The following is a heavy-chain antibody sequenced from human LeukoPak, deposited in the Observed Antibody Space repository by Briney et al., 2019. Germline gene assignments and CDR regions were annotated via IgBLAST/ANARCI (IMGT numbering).Heavy chain of an antibody. CDR2: ISWNSGNI. D-gene: IGHD1-1*01. J-gene: IGHJ3*01. CDR1: GFTFDDYA. CDR3: TKATGYNWNDKDAFDV. V-gene: IGHV3-9*01. Sequence: GRSLRLSCMASGFTFDDYAMHWVRQAPGKGLEWVAGISWNSGNIAYADSVKGRFSISRDNAENSVYLQMDGLVSEDTALYYCTKATGYNWNDKDAFDVWGQGAMVTVSS.